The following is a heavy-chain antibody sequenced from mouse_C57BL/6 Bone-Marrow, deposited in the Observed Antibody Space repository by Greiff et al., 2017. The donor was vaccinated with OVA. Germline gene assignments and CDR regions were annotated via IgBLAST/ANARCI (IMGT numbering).Heavy chain of an antibody. V-gene: IGHV3-6*01. Sequence: ESGPGLVKPSQSLSLTCSVTGYSITSGYYWNWIRQFPGNKLEWMGYISYDGSNNYNPSLKNRISITRDTSKNQFFLKLNSVTTEDTATYYCAREGTTVGDYFDYWGQGTTLTVSS. CDR1: GYSITSGYY. CDR3: AREGTTVGDYFDY. D-gene: IGHD1-1*01. J-gene: IGHJ2*01. CDR2: ISYDGSN.